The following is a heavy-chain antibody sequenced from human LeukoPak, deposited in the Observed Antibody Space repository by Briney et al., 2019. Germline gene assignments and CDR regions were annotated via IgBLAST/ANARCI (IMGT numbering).Heavy chain of an antibody. CDR1: GFTFSSYA. Sequence: GGSLRLSCAASGFTFSSYAMHWVRQAPGKGLEYVSAISSNGGSTYYANSVKGRFTISRDNSKNTLYLQMGSLRAEDMAVYYCARVGTAEGTLEDYWGQGTLVTVSS. J-gene: IGHJ4*02. V-gene: IGHV3-64*01. CDR2: ISSNGGST. D-gene: IGHD6-13*01. CDR3: ARVGTAEGTLEDY.